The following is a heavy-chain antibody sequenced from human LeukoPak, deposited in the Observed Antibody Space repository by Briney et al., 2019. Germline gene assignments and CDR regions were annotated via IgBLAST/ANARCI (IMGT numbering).Heavy chain of an antibody. J-gene: IGHJ4*02. CDR2: IYPSDSDT. D-gene: IGHD3-3*01. Sequence: GESLKISCRGSGYDFTPYWIAWVRQMPGKGLEWMGIIYPSDSDTRYNPSFQGEVTISADKSFSTAYLQWSSLTASDTAMYYCARRIPDGHYVGFDYWGQGTLVTVSS. CDR3: ARRIPDGHYVGFDY. CDR1: GYDFTPYW. V-gene: IGHV5-51*01.